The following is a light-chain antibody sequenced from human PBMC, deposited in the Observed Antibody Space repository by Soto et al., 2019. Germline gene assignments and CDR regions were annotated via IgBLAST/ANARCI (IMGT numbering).Light chain of an antibody. J-gene: IGKJ5*01. CDR1: QSVIYSSNNKNY. CDR3: QQYYSIPIT. CDR2: WAS. Sequence: DIVMTQSPDSLAVSLGERATINCKSSQSVIYSSNNKNYLVWYQQKPGQPPKRLIYWASTRESGVPDRFSGRGYGTDFTLTISSLQAEDVAVYYCQQYYSIPITFGQGTRLEIK. V-gene: IGKV4-1*01.